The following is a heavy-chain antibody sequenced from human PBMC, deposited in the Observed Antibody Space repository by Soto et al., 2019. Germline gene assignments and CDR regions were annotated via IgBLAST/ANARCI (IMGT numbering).Heavy chain of an antibody. CDR2: ISGSGGST. CDR3: AKEYSGSYYYFDY. J-gene: IGHJ4*02. D-gene: IGHD1-26*01. V-gene: IGHV3-23*01. Sequence: GGSLRLCYAAAGCTFSSDAMSWSRQAPGKGLEWVSAISGSGGSTYYADSVKGRFTISRDNSKNTLYLQMNSLRAEDTAVYYCAKEYSGSYYYFDYWGQGTLVTVSS. CDR1: GCTFSSDA.